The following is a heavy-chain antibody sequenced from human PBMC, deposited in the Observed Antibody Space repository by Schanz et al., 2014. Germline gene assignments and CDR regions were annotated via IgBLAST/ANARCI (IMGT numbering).Heavy chain of an antibody. J-gene: IGHJ4*02. Sequence: QGQLVQSGPEVKEPGASVKVSCEASRYTFNTYGLNWVRQAPGQGLEWMGWISAYTNNTNYAQKVQGRVTMTTDTSTGTAYMELRSLRADDTAIYFCARNDYDDVDLSSFYFDHWGQGTLVTVSS. CDR2: ISAYTNNT. V-gene: IGHV1-18*01. CDR1: RYTFNTYG. D-gene: IGHD3-22*01. CDR3: ARNDYDDVDLSSFYFDH.